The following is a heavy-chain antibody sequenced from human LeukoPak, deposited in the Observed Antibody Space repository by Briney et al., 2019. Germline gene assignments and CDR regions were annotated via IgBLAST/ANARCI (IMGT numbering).Heavy chain of an antibody. V-gene: IGHV1-2*02. Sequence: ASVRVSCKASGYTFTGYYMHWVRQAPGQGLEWMGWINPNSGGTNYAQKFQGRVTMTRDTSISTAYMELSRLRSDDTAVYYCARLTYYDFWSGYNYAFDIWGQGTMVTVSS. J-gene: IGHJ3*02. CDR2: INPNSGGT. D-gene: IGHD3-3*01. CDR1: GYTFTGYY. CDR3: ARLTYYDFWSGYNYAFDI.